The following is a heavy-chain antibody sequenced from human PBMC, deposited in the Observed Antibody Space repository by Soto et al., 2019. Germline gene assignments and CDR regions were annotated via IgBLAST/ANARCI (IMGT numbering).Heavy chain of an antibody. Sequence: PGWSLKLSCASSGYSFEIYGMHLVLQTPGKGLEWVSGISWNSGSIGYADSVKGRFTISRDNAKNSLYLQMNSLRAEDTALYYCAKDISSSWYSKYWFDPWGQGTLVTVSS. V-gene: IGHV3-9*01. CDR1: GYSFEIYG. D-gene: IGHD6-13*01. J-gene: IGHJ5*02. CDR2: ISWNSGSI. CDR3: AKDISSSWYSKYWFDP.